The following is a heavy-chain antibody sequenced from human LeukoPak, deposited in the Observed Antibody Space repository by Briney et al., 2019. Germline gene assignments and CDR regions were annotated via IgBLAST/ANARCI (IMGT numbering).Heavy chain of an antibody. CDR2: ISESGGGSYSGGGT. V-gene: IGHV3-23*01. CDR1: GFTFSSYA. CDR3: AKGKVNHLGALDY. Sequence: PGGSLRLSCAASGFTFSSYAMTWVRQIPGKGLEWVSTISESGGGSYSGGGTYYGDSVKGRFIISKDGSTKTLFLQMDRLRADDTGIHYCAKGKVNHLGALDYWGQGALVTVSS. J-gene: IGHJ4*02. D-gene: IGHD1-26*01.